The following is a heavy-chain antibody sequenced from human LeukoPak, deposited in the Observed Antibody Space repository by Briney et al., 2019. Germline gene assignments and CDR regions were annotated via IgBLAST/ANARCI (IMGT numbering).Heavy chain of an antibody. V-gene: IGHV4-30-4*08. CDR1: GGSISSGDYY. CDR3: ARYSVVVVTAAITSNYYYYYYMDV. Sequence: PSQTLSLTXTVSGGSISSGDYYWSWIRQPPGKGLDWIGYIYYSGSTYYNPSLKSRVTISVDTSKNQFSLKLSSVTAADTAVYYCARYSVVVVTAAITSNYYYYYYMDVWGKGTTVTVSS. D-gene: IGHD2-2*02. J-gene: IGHJ6*03. CDR2: IYYSGST.